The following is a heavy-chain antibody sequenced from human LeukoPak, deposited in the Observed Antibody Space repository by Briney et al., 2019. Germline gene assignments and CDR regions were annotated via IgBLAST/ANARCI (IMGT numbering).Heavy chain of an antibody. V-gene: IGHV4-59*01. CDR3: ARAGRWEGRPHAFDI. J-gene: IGHJ3*02. CDR1: GGSISSYY. CDR2: IYYSGIS. D-gene: IGHD1-26*01. Sequence: SETLSLTCTVSGGSISSYYWSWIRQPPGKGLEWIGYIYYSGISNYNPSLKSRVTISVDTSKNQFSLKLSSVTAADTAVYCCARAGRWEGRPHAFDIWGQGTMVTVSS.